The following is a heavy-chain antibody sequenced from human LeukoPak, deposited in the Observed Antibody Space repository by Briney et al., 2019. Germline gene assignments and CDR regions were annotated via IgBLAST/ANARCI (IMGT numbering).Heavy chain of an antibody. V-gene: IGHV4-34*01. CDR3: ARGHGVRPMVRAYPDHQKFDY. CDR1: GGSFSGYY. CDR2: INHSGST. J-gene: IGHJ4*02. D-gene: IGHD3-10*01. Sequence: SSETLSLTCAVYGGSFSGYYWSWIRQPPGKGLEWIGEINHSGSTNYNPSLKSRVTISVDTSKNQFSLKLSSVTAADTAVYYCARGHGVRPMVRAYPDHQKFDYWAREPWSPSPQ.